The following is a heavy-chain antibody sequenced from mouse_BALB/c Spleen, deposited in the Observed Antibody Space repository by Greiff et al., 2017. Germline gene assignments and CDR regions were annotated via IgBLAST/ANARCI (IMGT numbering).Heavy chain of an antibody. Sequence: EVQRVESGGGLVKPGGSLKLSCAASGFTFSDYYMYWVRQTPEKRLEWVATISDGGSYTYYPDSVKGRFTISRDNAKNNLYLQMSSLKSEDTAMYYCARYSFDYWGQGTTLTVSS. CDR1: GFTFSDYY. J-gene: IGHJ2*01. V-gene: IGHV5-4*02. CDR3: ARYSFDY. CDR2: ISDGGSYT. D-gene: IGHD2-12*01.